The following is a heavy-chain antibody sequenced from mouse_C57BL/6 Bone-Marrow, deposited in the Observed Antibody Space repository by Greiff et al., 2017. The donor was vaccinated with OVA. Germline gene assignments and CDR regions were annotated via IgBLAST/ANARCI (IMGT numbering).Heavy chain of an antibody. V-gene: IGHV5-15*01. J-gene: IGHJ2*01. CDR1: GFTFSDYG. CDR2: ISNLAYSI. D-gene: IGHD1-1*01. CDR3: ARVLPPYYFDY. Sequence: EVKVVESGGGLVQPGGSLKLSCAASGFTFSDYGMAWVRQAPRQGPEWVAFISNLAYSIYYAYTVTGRFTISRENAKNTLYLEMSSLRSEDTAMYYCARVLPPYYFDYWGQGTTLTVSS.